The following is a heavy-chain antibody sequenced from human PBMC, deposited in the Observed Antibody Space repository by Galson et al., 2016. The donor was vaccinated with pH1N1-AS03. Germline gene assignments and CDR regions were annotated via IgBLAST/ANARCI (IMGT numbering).Heavy chain of an antibody. CDR3: ASAGYHTPGYHY. D-gene: IGHD3-16*02. CDR2: VHYSGTT. Sequence: TLSLTCAVSGGSMTSPDWWTWVRQPPGKGLEWIGEVHYSGTTSHNPSLNSRVTMSIDKSNNQFSLNLGSVTAADTAVYFCASAGYHTPGYHYWGQGALATVSS. CDR1: GGSMTSPDW. V-gene: IGHV4-4*01. J-gene: IGHJ4*02.